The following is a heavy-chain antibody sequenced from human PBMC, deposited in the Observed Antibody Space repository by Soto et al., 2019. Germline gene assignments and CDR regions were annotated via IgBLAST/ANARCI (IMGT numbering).Heavy chain of an antibody. J-gene: IGHJ4*02. Sequence: SETLSLTCTVSGGSISSYFYIWVRQPPGKGLEWIGSVYYTGATDYNPSLKSRVTISVDTSKTQFSLNLRSVTAADTAVYYCARDLAAVPRAFDYWGRGTLVTVSS. CDR3: ARDLAAVPRAFDY. CDR2: VYYTGAT. V-gene: IGHV4-59*01. D-gene: IGHD6-13*01. CDR1: GGSISSYF.